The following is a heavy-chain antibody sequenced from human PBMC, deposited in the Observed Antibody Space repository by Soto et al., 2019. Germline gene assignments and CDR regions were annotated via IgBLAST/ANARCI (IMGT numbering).Heavy chain of an antibody. CDR1: GYTFTSYD. Sequence: ASVKVSCKASGYTFTSYDINWVRQATGQGLEWMGWMNPNSGNTGYAQKFQGRVTMTRNTSISTAYMELSSLRSEDTAVYYCARHSTGSRFWSGYYTGPRYYYYGMDVWGQGTTVTVSS. D-gene: IGHD3-3*01. J-gene: IGHJ6*02. V-gene: IGHV1-8*01. CDR2: MNPNSGNT. CDR3: ARHSTGSRFWSGYYTGPRYYYYGMDV.